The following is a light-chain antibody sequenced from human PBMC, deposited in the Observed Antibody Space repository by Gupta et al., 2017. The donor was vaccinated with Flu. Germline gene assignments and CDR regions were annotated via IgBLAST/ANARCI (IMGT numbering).Light chain of an antibody. CDR1: SSDVGDSNY. CDR2: EVS. CDR3: SSCVNSGSYV. Sequence: SALTQPASVSGSPGQSITLSCTRTSSDVGDSNYVSWYQQHPGKAPKLMIYEVSNRPSGISNRFSGSKSGNTASLTISGLQAEDEADYFCSSCVNSGSYVFGTGTTVTVL. V-gene: IGLV2-14*01. J-gene: IGLJ1*01.